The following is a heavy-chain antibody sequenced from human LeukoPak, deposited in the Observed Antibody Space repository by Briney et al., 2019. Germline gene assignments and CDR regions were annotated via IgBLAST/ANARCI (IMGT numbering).Heavy chain of an antibody. CDR2: FYGGGST. Sequence: GGSLRLSCAASGFTFSSYWMSWVRQAPGKGLEWVSVFYGGGSTYYADSVKGRFTISRDNSKNTLYLQMNSLRAEDTVVYYCARVGAVGGVFRAFDIWGQGTMVTVSS. V-gene: IGHV3-66*01. D-gene: IGHD3-16*01. CDR3: ARVGAVGGVFRAFDI. CDR1: GFTFSSYW. J-gene: IGHJ3*02.